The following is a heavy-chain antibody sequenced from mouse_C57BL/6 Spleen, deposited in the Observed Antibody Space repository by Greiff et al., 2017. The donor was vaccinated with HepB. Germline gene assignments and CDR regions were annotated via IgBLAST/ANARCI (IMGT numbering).Heavy chain of an antibody. CDR3: ARDYYGSSYEPYFDY. J-gene: IGHJ2*01. Sequence: VQLHQSGAELAKPGASVKLSCKASGYTFTSYWMHWVKQRPGQGLEWIGYINPSSGYTKYNQKFKDKATLTADKSSSTAYMQLSSLTYEDSAVYYCARDYYGSSYEPYFDYWGQGTTLTVSS. V-gene: IGHV1-7*01. CDR1: GYTFTSYW. CDR2: INPSSGYT. D-gene: IGHD1-1*01.